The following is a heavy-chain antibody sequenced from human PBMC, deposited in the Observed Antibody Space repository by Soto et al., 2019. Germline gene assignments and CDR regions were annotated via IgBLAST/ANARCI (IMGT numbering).Heavy chain of an antibody. CDR3: ARDKSPYSSGWHNRHFDY. CDR1: GFTFSSYA. D-gene: IGHD6-19*01. Sequence: QVQLVESGGGVVQPGRSLRLSCAASGFTFSSYAMHWVRQAPGKGLERVAVISYDGSNKYYADSVKGRFTISRDNSKTTLYLQMNSLRAEDTAVYYCARDKSPYSSGWHNRHFDYWGQGTLVIVSS. CDR2: ISYDGSNK. V-gene: IGHV3-30-3*01. J-gene: IGHJ4*02.